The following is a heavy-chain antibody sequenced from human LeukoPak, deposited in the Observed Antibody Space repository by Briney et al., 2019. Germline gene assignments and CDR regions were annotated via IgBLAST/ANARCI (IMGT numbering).Heavy chain of an antibody. J-gene: IGHJ6*03. CDR3: AKLGGNSFFHYYYMDV. D-gene: IGHD4-23*01. Sequence: GGSLRLSCAASGFTFSSYAMSWVRQAPGKWLEWVSAISGSGGSTYYADSVKGRFTISRDNSKNTLYLQMNSLRAEDTAVYYCAKLGGNSFFHYYYMDVWGKGTTVTVSS. CDR1: GFTFSSYA. V-gene: IGHV3-23*01. CDR2: ISGSGGST.